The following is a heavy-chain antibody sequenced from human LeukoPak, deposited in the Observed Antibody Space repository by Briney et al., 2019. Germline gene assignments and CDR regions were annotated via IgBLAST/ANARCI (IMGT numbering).Heavy chain of an antibody. CDR3: ARGVNLAVAGTREYYYYYYYMDV. Sequence: PSETLSLTCAVYGGSFSGYYGSWIRQPPGKGLEWIGEINHSGSTNYNPSLKSRVTISVDTSKNQFSLKLSSVTAADTAVYYCARGVNLAVAGTREYYYYYYYMDVWGKGTTVTVSS. CDR1: GGSFSGYY. CDR2: INHSGST. J-gene: IGHJ6*03. V-gene: IGHV4-34*01. D-gene: IGHD6-19*01.